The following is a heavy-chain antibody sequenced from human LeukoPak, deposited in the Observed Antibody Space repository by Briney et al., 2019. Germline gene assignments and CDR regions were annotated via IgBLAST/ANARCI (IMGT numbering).Heavy chain of an antibody. D-gene: IGHD2-2*01. CDR2: ISYDGSNK. V-gene: IGHV3-30-3*01. CDR1: GFPFSSYA. Sequence: GGSLRHSCSAPGFPFSSYAMLWVRQAPGKGLEWVAVISYDGSNKYYADSVKGRFTISRDNSKNTLYLQMNSLRAEDTAVYYCARGRGRYCSSTSCYGLDFWGQGTLVTVSS. CDR3: ARGRGRYCSSTSCYGLDF. J-gene: IGHJ4*02.